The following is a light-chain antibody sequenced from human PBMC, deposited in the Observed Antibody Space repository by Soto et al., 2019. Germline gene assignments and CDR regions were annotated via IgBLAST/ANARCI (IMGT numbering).Light chain of an antibody. V-gene: IGKV3-15*01. CDR1: QSVSSN. CDR3: QQYNNWPKT. Sequence: EIVLTQSPGTLSLSPGERATFSCRASQSVSSNYLAWYQQKPGQAPRLLIYGASTRATGIPARFSGSGSRTEFTLTISSLQSEDFAVYYCQQYNNWPKTFGQGTKVDIK. CDR2: GAS. J-gene: IGKJ1*01.